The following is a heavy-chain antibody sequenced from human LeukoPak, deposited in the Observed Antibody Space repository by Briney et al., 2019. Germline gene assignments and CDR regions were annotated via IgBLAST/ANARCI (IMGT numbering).Heavy chain of an antibody. J-gene: IGHJ4*02. V-gene: IGHV3-43*01. CDR3: AKGKNTGSYLSHVDY. CDR2: ITWDGGST. D-gene: IGHD3-10*01. Sequence: GGSLRLSCAASGFTFDNYTMHWVRQAPGKGLEWVSLITWDGGSTYYADSVKGRFIISRNNSKNSLYLQTNSLRTEDTALYYCAKGKNTGSYLSHVDYWGQGTLVTVSS. CDR1: GFTFDNYT.